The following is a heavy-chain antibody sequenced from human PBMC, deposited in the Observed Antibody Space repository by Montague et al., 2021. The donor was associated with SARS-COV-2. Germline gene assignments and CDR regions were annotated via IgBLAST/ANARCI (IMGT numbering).Heavy chain of an antibody. CDR2: ISGGDDKT. J-gene: IGHJ4*02. V-gene: IGHV3-23*01. CDR3: AKEPISGVRTSPFDY. Sequence: SLRLSCAASGFTFSNYGMSWVRQAPGKGLERVSSISGGDDKTFYANAVRGRFTNSRDNFKNTLYLQMNRLRVEDTAVYYCAKEPISGVRTSPFDYWGQGALVTVSS. D-gene: IGHD3-10*01. CDR1: GFTFSNYG.